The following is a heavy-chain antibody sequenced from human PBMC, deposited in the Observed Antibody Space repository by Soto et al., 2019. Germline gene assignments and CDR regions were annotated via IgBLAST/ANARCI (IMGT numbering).Heavy chain of an antibody. CDR2: INAGNGNT. V-gene: IGHV1-3*01. CDR1: GYTFTSYA. Sequence: ASVKVSCKASGYTFTSYAMHWVRQAPGQRLEWMGWINAGNGNTKYSQKFQGRVTITRDTSASTAYMELSSLRSEDTAVYYCARDGPRDYDILTGLSAFDIWGQGTMVTVSS. CDR3: ARDGPRDYDILTGLSAFDI. D-gene: IGHD3-9*01. J-gene: IGHJ3*02.